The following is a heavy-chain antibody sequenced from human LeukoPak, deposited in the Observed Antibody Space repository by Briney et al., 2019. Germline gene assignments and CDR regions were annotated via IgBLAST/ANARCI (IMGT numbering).Heavy chain of an antibody. D-gene: IGHD3-22*01. CDR2: IYYSGST. J-gene: IGHJ3*02. Sequence: SETLSLTCTVSGGSISSYYWSWIRQPPGKGLEWIGYIYYSGSTNYNPSLKSRVTISVDTSKNQFSLKLSSVTAADTAVYYCARWSYYYDSSGYRSDAFDIRGQGTMVTVSS. V-gene: IGHV4-59*08. CDR1: GGSISSYY. CDR3: ARWSYYYDSSGYRSDAFDI.